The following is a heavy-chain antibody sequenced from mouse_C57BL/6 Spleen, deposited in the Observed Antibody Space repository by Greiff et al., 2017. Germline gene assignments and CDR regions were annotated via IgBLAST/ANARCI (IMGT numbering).Heavy chain of an antibody. D-gene: IGHD4-1*01. CDR3: ARHGADWDAMGD. V-gene: IGHV2-6-1*01. CDR2: IWSDGST. J-gene: IGHJ4*01. CDR1: GFSLTSYG. Sequence: QVQLKESGPGLVAPSQSLSITCTVSGFSLTSYGVHWVRQPPGKGLEWLVVIWSDGSTTYNSALNSRLSISKDNYKNQVFLKMNSLQTDDTAMYYCARHGADWDAMGDWGPGTSVTVAS.